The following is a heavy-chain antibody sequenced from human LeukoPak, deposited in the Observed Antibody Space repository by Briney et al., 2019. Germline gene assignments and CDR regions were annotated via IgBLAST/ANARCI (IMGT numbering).Heavy chain of an antibody. CDR3: ASRPSHVNYYGIFDY. D-gene: IGHD3-22*01. CDR1: GFTFSTQW. J-gene: IGHJ4*02. Sequence: GGSLRLSCAASGFTFSTQWMSWVRQAPGKGPEWVANIKQDGSEKYYVDSVKGRFTISRDNAKNSLFLQMNNLRAEDTAVYYRASRPSHVNYYGIFDYWGRGTLVTVSS. V-gene: IGHV3-7*01. CDR2: IKQDGSEK.